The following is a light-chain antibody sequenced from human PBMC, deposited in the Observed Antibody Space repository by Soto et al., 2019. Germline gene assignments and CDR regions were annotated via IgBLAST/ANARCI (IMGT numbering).Light chain of an antibody. Sequence: EIVLTQSPGTLSLSPGERATLSCRASQSVSSSYLAWYQQKPGQAPRLLIYGGSSRATGIPDRFSGSGSGTYLTLIIIRQEPEDFAVYYCHKYDSSPLTFGGGTKVEIK. J-gene: IGKJ4*01. CDR1: QSVSSSY. V-gene: IGKV3-20*01. CDR3: HKYDSSPLT. CDR2: GGS.